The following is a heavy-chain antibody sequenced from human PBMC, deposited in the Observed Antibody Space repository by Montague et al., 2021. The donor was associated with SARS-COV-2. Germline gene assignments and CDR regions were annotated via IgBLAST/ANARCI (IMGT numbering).Heavy chain of an antibody. CDR2: ISHTGGT. CDR1: GGSISSSSYY. J-gene: IGHJ6*02. CDR3: ARDTLIAMIVVVTRYGLDV. D-gene: IGHD3-22*01. V-gene: IGHV4-39*07. Sequence: SETLSLTCTVSGGSISSSSYYWGWIRQPPGKGLEWIGCISHTGGTXYKPSLKSRVTISVDTSKNQFSLKLSSVTAADTAMYYCARDTLIAMIVVVTRYGLDVWGQGTTVTVAS.